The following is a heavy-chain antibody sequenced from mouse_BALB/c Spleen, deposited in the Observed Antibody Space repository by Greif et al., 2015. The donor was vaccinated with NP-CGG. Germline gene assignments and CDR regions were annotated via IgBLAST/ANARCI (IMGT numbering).Heavy chain of an antibody. Sequence: EVKLVESGGGLVKPGGSLKLSCAASGFTFSDYYMYWVRQTPKKRLEWVATISDGGSYTYYPDSVKGRFTISRDNAKNNLYLQMSSLKSEDTAMYYCARDGGDYDAMDYWGQGTSVTVSS. J-gene: IGHJ4*01. CDR3: ARDGGDYDAMDY. V-gene: IGHV5-4*02. CDR2: ISDGGSYT. CDR1: GFTFSDYY.